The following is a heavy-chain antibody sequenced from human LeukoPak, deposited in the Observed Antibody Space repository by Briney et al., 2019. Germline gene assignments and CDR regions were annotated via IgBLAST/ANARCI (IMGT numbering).Heavy chain of an antibody. CDR2: ISYDGGNK. J-gene: IGHJ1*01. Sequence: GGSLRLSCAASGFTFSSYGMHWVRQAPGKGLEWVAVISYDGGNKYYADSVKGRFTISRDNSKNTLYLQMNSLRAEDTAVYYCAKATLQWLVQAEYFQHWGQGTLVTVSS. CDR1: GFTFSSYG. D-gene: IGHD6-19*01. V-gene: IGHV3-30*18. CDR3: AKATLQWLVQAEYFQH.